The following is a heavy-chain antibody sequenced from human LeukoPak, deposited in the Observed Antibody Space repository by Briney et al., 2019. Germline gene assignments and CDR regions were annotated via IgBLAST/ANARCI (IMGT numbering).Heavy chain of an antibody. J-gene: IGHJ4*02. CDR3: ARHTPSGAGAAINFDS. CDR1: GYSFTTYW. D-gene: IGHD4/OR15-4a*01. V-gene: IGHV5-51*01. CDR2: ICPGDSDT. Sequence: GESLKISCQASGYSFTTYWSAWVRQMPGKSLEWMGIICPGDSDTRYSPSFQGQVTISADPSTHTAYVQWTSLKAAHTAVYFCARHTPSGAGAAINFDSWGQGTLVTVSS.